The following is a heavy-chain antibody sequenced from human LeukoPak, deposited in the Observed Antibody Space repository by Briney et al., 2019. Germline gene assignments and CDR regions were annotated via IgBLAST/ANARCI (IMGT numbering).Heavy chain of an antibody. V-gene: IGHV4-39*01. CDR3: ARRGGGSPRRAWDY. Sequence: SETLSLTCTVSGGSIISSNYYWGWIRQPPGKGLEWIGTIYYSGNTYYNPSLKSRVTISVDTSKNQFSLNLNSVTAADTAVYYCARRGGGSPRRAWDYWGQGTLVTVSS. D-gene: IGHD2-21*01. CDR2: IYYSGNT. CDR1: GGSIISSNYY. J-gene: IGHJ4*02.